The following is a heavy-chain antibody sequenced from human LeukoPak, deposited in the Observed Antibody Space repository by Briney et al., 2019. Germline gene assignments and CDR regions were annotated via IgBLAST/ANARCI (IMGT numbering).Heavy chain of an antibody. CDR2: ISYSGST. V-gene: IGHV4-59*01. CDR1: SGSISGYY. CDR3: ARDGRAGSSFAY. J-gene: IGHJ4*02. Sequence: SETLSLTFIVSSGSISGYYWSWIRQPPGKGLEWVGYISYSGSTNYNPSLKSRVTISVDTSKNQFSLKLSSVTAADTAIYYCARDGRAGSSFAYWGQGTLDTVSS. D-gene: IGHD6-19*01.